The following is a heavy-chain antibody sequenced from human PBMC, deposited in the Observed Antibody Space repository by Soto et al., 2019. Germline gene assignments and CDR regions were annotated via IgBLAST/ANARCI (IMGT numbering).Heavy chain of an antibody. CDR1: GGSFSGYY. CDR2: INHSGST. Sequence: PSETLSLTCAVYGGSFSGYYWSWIRQPPGKGLEWIGEINHSGSTNYNPSFKSRVTISVDTSKDQFSLKLSSVTAADTAVYYCARLSAMVTSFFDYWGQGTLVTVSS. V-gene: IGHV4-34*01. J-gene: IGHJ4*02. CDR3: ARLSAMVTSFFDY. D-gene: IGHD5-18*01.